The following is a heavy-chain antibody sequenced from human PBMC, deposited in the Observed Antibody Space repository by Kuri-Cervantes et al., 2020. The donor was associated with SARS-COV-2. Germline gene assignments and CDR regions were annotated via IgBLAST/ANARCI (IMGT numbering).Heavy chain of an antibody. J-gene: IGHJ6*02. Sequence: GESLKISCAASGFTLSSYWMHWVRQAPGKGLVWASRINSDGSSTSYADSVKGRFTISRDNAKNTLYLQMNSLRAEDTAVYYCARDRYDFWSGLGYYYYGMDVWGQGTTVTVSS. CDR1: GFTLSSYW. CDR2: INSDGSST. V-gene: IGHV3-74*01. CDR3: ARDRYDFWSGLGYYYYGMDV. D-gene: IGHD3-3*01.